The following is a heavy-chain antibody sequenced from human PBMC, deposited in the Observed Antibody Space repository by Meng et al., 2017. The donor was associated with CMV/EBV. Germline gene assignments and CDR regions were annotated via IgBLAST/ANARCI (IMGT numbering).Heavy chain of an antibody. CDR1: GFTFSSYA. CDR2: IYSGGGST. J-gene: IGHJ4*02. CDR3: ARTDCSSTSCPKYYFDY. V-gene: IGHV3-23*03. Sequence: LSLTCAASGFTFSSYAMSWVRQAPGKGLEWVAVIYSGGGSTYYADSVKGRFTISRDNSKNSLYLQMNSLRAEDTALYYCARTDCSSTSCPKYYFDYWGQGTLVTVSS. D-gene: IGHD2-2*01.